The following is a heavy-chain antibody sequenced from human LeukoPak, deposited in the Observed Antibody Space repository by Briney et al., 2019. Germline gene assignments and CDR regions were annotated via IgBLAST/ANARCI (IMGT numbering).Heavy chain of an antibody. CDR2: IYSGGST. CDR1: EFSVGSNY. D-gene: IGHD5-18*01. J-gene: IGHJ4*02. CDR3: ARSHRGYSYAPGGY. V-gene: IGHV3-66*01. Sequence: GGSLRLSCAASEFSVGSNYMTWVRQAPGKGLEWVSLIYSGGSTYYADSVKGRFTISRDNAKNSLYLQMNSLRAEDTAVYYCARSHRGYSYAPGGYWGQGTLVTVSS.